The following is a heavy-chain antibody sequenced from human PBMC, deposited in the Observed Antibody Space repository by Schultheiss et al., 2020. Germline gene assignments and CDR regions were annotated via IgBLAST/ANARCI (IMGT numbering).Heavy chain of an antibody. CDR2: INWNGVST. V-gene: IGHV3-20*04. Sequence: GGSLRLSCAASGFTFDDYGINWVRQAPGKGLEWVSGINWNGVSTGYADSVTGRFSISRDNSKNTLYLEMNSLGSEDTAVFYCARASNTYLYYFDFWGQGTLVTVSS. J-gene: IGHJ4*02. CDR1: GFTFDDYG. D-gene: IGHD2/OR15-2a*01. CDR3: ARASNTYLYYFDF.